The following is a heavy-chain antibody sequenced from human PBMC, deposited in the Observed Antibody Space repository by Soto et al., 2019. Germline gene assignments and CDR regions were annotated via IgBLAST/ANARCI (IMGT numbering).Heavy chain of an antibody. Sequence: ASVKVSCKASGYTFTSYGISWVRQAPGQGLEWMGWISAYNGNTNYAQKLQGRVTMTTDTSTSTAYMELGSLRSDDTAVYYCARGYCSSTSCLYYYYYYGMDVWGQGTTVTVSS. CDR1: GYTFTSYG. J-gene: IGHJ6*02. D-gene: IGHD2-2*01. CDR3: ARGYCSSTSCLYYYYYYGMDV. V-gene: IGHV1-18*01. CDR2: ISAYNGNT.